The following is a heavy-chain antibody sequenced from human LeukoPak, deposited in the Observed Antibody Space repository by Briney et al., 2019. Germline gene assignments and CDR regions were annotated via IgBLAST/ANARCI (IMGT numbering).Heavy chain of an antibody. CDR1: GYTFTGYY. Sequence: ASVKVSCKASGYTFTGYYMHWVRQAPGQGLEWMGWINPNSGGTNYAQKFQGRVTMTRDTSISTAYMELSRLRSDDTAVYYCARSTYGTYYDFWSGSSNMDVWGKGTTVTVSS. J-gene: IGHJ6*03. CDR3: ARSTYGTYYDFWSGSSNMDV. V-gene: IGHV1-2*02. D-gene: IGHD3-3*01. CDR2: INPNSGGT.